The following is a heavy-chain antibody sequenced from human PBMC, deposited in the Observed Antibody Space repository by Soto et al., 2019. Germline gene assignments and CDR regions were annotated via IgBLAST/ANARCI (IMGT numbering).Heavy chain of an antibody. Sequence: EVQLLESGGGLVQPGGSLRLSCAASGFTFNNYAMSWVRQAPGKGLEWVSGISGSGGSTYYADSVKGRFTISRDNSKNTLYLQMNSLRAEDTAVYYCANTHVGDYGYSDYWGQGTLVTVSS. J-gene: IGHJ4*02. CDR3: ANTHVGDYGYSDY. V-gene: IGHV3-23*01. CDR2: ISGSGGST. CDR1: GFTFNNYA. D-gene: IGHD4-17*01.